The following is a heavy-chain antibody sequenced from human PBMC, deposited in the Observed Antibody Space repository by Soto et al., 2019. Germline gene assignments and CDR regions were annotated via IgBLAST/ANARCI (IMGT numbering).Heavy chain of an antibody. Sequence: QDQLVQSGAEVKKPGSSVKVSCKASGGTFSSNTFSWVRQAPGQGLEWMGRIIPALGTATYAQKFQGRVTITADESATTVYMELNSLRSEDTAVYYCARPDFGDYWYFDLWGRGTLVTVSS. D-gene: IGHD4-17*01. CDR3: ARPDFGDYWYFDL. V-gene: IGHV1-69*08. J-gene: IGHJ2*01. CDR1: GGTFSSNT. CDR2: IIPALGTA.